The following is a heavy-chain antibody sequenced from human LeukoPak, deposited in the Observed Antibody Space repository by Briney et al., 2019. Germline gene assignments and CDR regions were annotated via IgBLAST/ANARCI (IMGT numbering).Heavy chain of an antibody. Sequence: PSETLSLTCTVSGGSISSYYWSWIRQPPGKGLEWIGYIYDSGSTNYNPSLKSRVTIALDTSKSQFSLKVTSVSAADTAVYYCARAEYGSAHDYWGQGTPATVSS. CDR1: GGSISSYY. CDR2: IYDSGST. CDR3: ARAEYGSAHDY. J-gene: IGHJ4*02. V-gene: IGHV4-59*01. D-gene: IGHD3-10*01.